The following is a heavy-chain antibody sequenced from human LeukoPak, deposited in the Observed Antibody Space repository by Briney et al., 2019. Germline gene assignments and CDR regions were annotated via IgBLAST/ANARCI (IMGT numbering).Heavy chain of an antibody. Sequence: GGSLRLSCAASGFTFDDYGMSWVRQAPGKGLEWVSGINWNGGSTGYADSVKGRFTISRDSAKNSLYLQMNSLRAEDTALYYCARDGFGSGSYRSYYYYYMDVWGKGTTVTVSS. CDR1: GFTFDDYG. V-gene: IGHV3-20*04. J-gene: IGHJ6*03. CDR3: ARDGFGSGSYRSYYYYYMDV. D-gene: IGHD3-10*01. CDR2: INWNGGST.